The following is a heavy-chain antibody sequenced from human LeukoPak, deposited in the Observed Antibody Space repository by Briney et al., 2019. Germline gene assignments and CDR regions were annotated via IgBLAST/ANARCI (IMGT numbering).Heavy chain of an antibody. Sequence: KPSETLSLTCTVSGYSISSGYYWGWIRRPPGKGLEWIGSIYHSGSTYYNPSLKSRVTISVDTSKNQFSLKLTSVTAADTAVYYCARAYDSSGYYYSSFDPWGQGTLVTVSS. CDR2: IYHSGST. CDR3: ARAYDSSGYYYSSFDP. V-gene: IGHV4-38-2*02. CDR1: GYSISSGYY. D-gene: IGHD3-22*01. J-gene: IGHJ5*02.